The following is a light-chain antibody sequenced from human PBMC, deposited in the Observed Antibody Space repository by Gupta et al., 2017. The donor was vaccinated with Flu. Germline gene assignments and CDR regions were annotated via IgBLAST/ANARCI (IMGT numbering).Light chain of an antibody. CDR2: YVT. CDR1: SNDVGGSNR. Sequence: QSAPTQSRSVSGSPGLSVTISCTGSSNDVGGSNRVSWYQQLPGKAPKLLLYYVTERPSGVPDRFSGSKSGNPASLTISGLQADDEADYYCSSHAGRVTWIFGTGTTVTVL. CDR3: SSHAGRVTWI. J-gene: IGLJ1*01. V-gene: IGLV2-11*01.